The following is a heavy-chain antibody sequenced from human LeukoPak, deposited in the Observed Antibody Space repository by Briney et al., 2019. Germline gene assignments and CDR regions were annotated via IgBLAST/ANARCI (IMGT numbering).Heavy chain of an antibody. CDR2: ISGSGGRT. D-gene: IGHD3-10*01. J-gene: IGHJ4*02. Sequence: GSLRLSCAASRFTFSNYAMTWVRQAPGQGLEWVSAISGSGGRTYYADSLKGRFTISRGNSKNTLYLQMNSLRAEDTAVYYCAKALLLFSSDYFDYWGQGTLVTVSS. CDR1: RFTFSNYA. V-gene: IGHV3-23*01. CDR3: AKALLLFSSDYFDY.